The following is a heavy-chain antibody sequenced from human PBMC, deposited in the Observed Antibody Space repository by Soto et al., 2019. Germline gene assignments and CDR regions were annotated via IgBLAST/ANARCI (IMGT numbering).Heavy chain of an antibody. D-gene: IGHD6-6*01. J-gene: IGHJ4*02. V-gene: IGHV3-21*01. Sequence: EVQLVESGGGLVKPGGSLRLSCAASGFTFSSYSMNWVRQAPGKGLEWVSSISSSTSYIYYADSVKGRFTISRDNAKNSLYLQMNSLRAEHTAVYYCARDLVDVPGDYWGQGTLVTVSS. CDR2: ISSSTSYI. CDR1: GFTFSSYS. CDR3: ARDLVDVPGDY.